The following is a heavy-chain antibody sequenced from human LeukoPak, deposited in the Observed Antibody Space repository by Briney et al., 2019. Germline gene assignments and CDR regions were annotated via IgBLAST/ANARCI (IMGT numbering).Heavy chain of an antibody. CDR1: GFTFGNYA. D-gene: IGHD4-17*01. CDR3: SKKGQNEDYGKPD. J-gene: IGHJ4*02. CDR2: IAADGRDK. V-gene: IGHV3-30-3*02. Sequence: GGSLRLSCAASGFTFGNYAIHWVRQAPGKGLEWVAVIAADGRDKHHADSVKGRFTISRDNSRSTLYLQMNSLRAEDTAVYYCSKKGQNEDYGKPDWGQGTLVTVSS.